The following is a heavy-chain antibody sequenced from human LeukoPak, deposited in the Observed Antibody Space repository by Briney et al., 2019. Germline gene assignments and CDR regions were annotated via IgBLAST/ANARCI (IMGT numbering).Heavy chain of an antibody. CDR1: GGSFSGYY. CDR3: ARGGDYGDYRYGVDY. J-gene: IGHJ4*02. V-gene: IGHV4-34*01. D-gene: IGHD4-17*01. Sequence: SETLSLTCAVYGGSFSGYYWSWIRQPPGKGLEWIGEINHSGSTNYNPSLKSRATSSVDTSKNQFSLKLSSVTAADTAVYYCARGGDYGDYRYGVDYWGQGTLVTVSS. CDR2: INHSGST.